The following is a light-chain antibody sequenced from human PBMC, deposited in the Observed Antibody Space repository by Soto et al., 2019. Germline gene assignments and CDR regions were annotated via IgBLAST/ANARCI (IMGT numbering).Light chain of an antibody. J-gene: IGKJ4*01. CDR3: QQYKSYPRT. CDR1: QSISSW. V-gene: IGKV1-5*03. CDR2: KAS. Sequence: DRVTITCRASQSISSWLAWSQQKPGKAPKLLIYKASSLERGVPSSVRGSGAGTEGTLTRSSRPPGDFETESCQQYKSYPRTFGGGTKVDIK.